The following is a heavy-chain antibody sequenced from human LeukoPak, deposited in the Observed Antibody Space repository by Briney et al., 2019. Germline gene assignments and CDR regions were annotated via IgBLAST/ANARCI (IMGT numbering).Heavy chain of an antibody. CDR3: ARGLTYYFDSSGYYVADAFDI. CDR2: IYYSGST. D-gene: IGHD3-22*01. CDR1: GGSISSYY. J-gene: IGHJ3*02. Sequence: SETLSLTCTVSGGSISSYYWSWIRQPPGKGLEWIGYIYYSGSTNYNPSLKSRVTISVDTSKNQFSLKLTSVTAADTAVYYCARGLTYYFDSSGYYVADAFDIWGQGTMVTVSS. V-gene: IGHV4-59*01.